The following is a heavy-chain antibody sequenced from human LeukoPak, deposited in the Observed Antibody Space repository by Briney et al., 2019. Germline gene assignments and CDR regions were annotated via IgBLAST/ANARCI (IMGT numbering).Heavy chain of an antibody. CDR3: ARSIAARLYWFDP. Sequence: PGGSLRLSCAASGFTFSSYAMHWVRQAPGKGLEYVSAISSNGGSTYYANSVKGRFTISRDNSKNTLYLQMSSLRAEDMAVYYCARSIAARLYWFDPWGQGTLVTVSS. J-gene: IGHJ5*02. V-gene: IGHV3-64*01. CDR1: GFTFSSYA. D-gene: IGHD6-6*01. CDR2: ISSNGGST.